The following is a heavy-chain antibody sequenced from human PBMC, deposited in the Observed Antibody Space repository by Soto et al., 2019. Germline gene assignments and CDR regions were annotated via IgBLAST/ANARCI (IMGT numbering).Heavy chain of an antibody. J-gene: IGHJ4*02. V-gene: IGHV3-30*18. D-gene: IGHD3-10*01. CDR1: GFTFSSYG. Sequence: ESGGGVVQPGKSLRLSCAGSGFTFSSYGMDWVRQAPGKGLEWVAVISYDGSNKYYADSVKGRFTISRDNSKNKLYLQMSSLRADDTAVYYCAKDRMGAGVRGYFDYWGQGTLVTVSS. CDR3: AKDRMGAGVRGYFDY. CDR2: ISYDGSNK.